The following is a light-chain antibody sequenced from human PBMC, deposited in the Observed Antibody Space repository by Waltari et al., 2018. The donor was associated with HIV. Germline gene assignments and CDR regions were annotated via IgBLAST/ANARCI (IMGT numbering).Light chain of an antibody. Sequence: NFILTQPHSVSESPGKTVTISCTRSSGNIASSYVQWYQQRPGSSPTTVIYANNQRPPGVPDRFSCSSGSSSNSASLTISGLRTEDEADYYCQSHDNKIFYVFGGGTYVTVL. V-gene: IGLV6-57*01. J-gene: IGLJ1*01. CDR3: QSHDNKIFYV. CDR2: ANN. CDR1: SGNIASSY.